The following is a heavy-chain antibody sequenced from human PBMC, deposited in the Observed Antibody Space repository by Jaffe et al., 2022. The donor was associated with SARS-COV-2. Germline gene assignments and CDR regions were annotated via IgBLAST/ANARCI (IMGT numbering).Heavy chain of an antibody. V-gene: IGHV3-23*01. CDR2: ISGSGGST. CDR3: ARNLPLFGVVIHQYLLACGMDV. J-gene: IGHJ6*02. D-gene: IGHD3-3*01. Sequence: EVQLLESGGGLVQPGGSLRLSCAASGFTFSSYAMSWVRQAPGKGLEWVSAISGSGGSTYYADSVKGRFTISRDNSKNTLYLQMNSLRAEDTAVYYCARNLPLFGVVIHQYLLACGMDVWGQGTTVTVSS. CDR1: GFTFSSYA.